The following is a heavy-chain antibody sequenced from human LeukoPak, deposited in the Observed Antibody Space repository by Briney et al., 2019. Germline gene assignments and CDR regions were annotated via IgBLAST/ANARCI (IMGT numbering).Heavy chain of an antibody. CDR2: INPSGGST. V-gene: IGHV1-46*01. D-gene: IGHD4-17*01. Sequence: ASVKVSCKASGYTFTSYYMHWVRQAPGQGLEWMGIINPSGGSTSYAQKFQGRVTMTRDTSTSTVYMELSSLRSEDTAVYYCAATGYGDYYYYYMDVWGKGTTVTVSS. J-gene: IGHJ6*03. CDR3: AATGYGDYYYYYMDV. CDR1: GYTFTSYY.